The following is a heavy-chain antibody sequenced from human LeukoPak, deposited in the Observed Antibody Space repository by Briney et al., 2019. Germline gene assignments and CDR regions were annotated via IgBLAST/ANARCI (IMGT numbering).Heavy chain of an antibody. D-gene: IGHD3-22*01. CDR2: ISSSSSYI. CDR3: AREDYYDSSGYSPGAFDI. V-gene: IGHV3-21*01. Sequence: PGGSLRLSCAASGFTFSSYSMNWVRQAPGKGLEWVSSISSSSSYIYYADSVKGRFTISRDNTKNSLYLQMNSLRAEDTAVYYCAREDYYDSSGYSPGAFDIWGQGTMVTVSS. J-gene: IGHJ3*02. CDR1: GFTFSSYS.